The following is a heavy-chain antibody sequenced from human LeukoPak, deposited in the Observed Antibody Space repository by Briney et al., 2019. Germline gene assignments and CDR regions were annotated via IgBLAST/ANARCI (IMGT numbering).Heavy chain of an antibody. D-gene: IGHD3-3*01. J-gene: IGHJ5*02. V-gene: IGHV1-69*13. CDR2: IIPTFGTA. Sequence: RASVKVSCKASGGTFSSYAISWVRQAPGQGLEWMGGIIPTFGTANYAQKFQGRVTITADESTSTAYMELSSLRSEDTAVYYCARAVLEWLWVWFDPWGQGTLVTVSS. CDR3: ARAVLEWLWVWFDP. CDR1: GGTFSSYA.